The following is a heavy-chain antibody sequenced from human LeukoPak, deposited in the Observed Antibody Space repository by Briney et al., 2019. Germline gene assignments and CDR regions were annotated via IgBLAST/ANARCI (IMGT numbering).Heavy chain of an antibody. J-gene: IGHJ3*02. CDR2: IIPIFGTA. V-gene: IGHV1-69*05. Sequence: GASVKVSCKASGGTFSSYAISWVRQAPGQGLEWMGGIIPIFGTANYAQKFQGRVTITTDESTSTAYMELSSLRSEDTAVYYCARDHAGPRTSYDTTGGDAFDIWGQGTMVTVSS. CDR1: GGTFSSYA. CDR3: ARDHAGPRTSYDTTGGDAFDI. D-gene: IGHD3-22*01.